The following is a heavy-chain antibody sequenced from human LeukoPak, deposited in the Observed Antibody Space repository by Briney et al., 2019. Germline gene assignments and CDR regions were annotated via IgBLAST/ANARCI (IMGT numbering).Heavy chain of an antibody. Sequence: GGTLRLSCAASGFTFSSYGMSWVRQAPGKGLEWVSSITGSSGSTYYADSVKGRFTISRDNSKNTLYLQMNSLRAEDTAVYYCARDQDYYDSSGYYLFFDYWGQGTLVTVSS. D-gene: IGHD3-22*01. V-gene: IGHV3-23*01. CDR3: ARDQDYYDSSGYYLFFDY. CDR2: ITGSSGST. J-gene: IGHJ4*02. CDR1: GFTFSSYG.